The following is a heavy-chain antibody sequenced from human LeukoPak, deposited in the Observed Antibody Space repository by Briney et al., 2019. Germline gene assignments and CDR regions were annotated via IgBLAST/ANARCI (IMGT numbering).Heavy chain of an antibody. J-gene: IGHJ6*03. CDR1: KFTFSSFS. CDR3: ARVLRYCSGGNCYSGGLGYMDV. CDR2: ISGSGGST. V-gene: IGHV3-23*01. D-gene: IGHD2-15*01. Sequence: GGSLRLSCAASKFTFSSFSMSWVRQAPGKGLEWVSAISGSGGSTYYADSVKGRFTISRDNSKNTLFLQMNSLRAEDTAVYYCARVLRYCSGGNCYSGGLGYMDVWGKGTTVTISS.